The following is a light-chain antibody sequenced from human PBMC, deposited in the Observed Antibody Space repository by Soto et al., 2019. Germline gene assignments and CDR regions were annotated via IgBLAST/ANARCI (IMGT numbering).Light chain of an antibody. CDR3: QQVDTSPYT. J-gene: IGKJ2*01. Sequence: VLTQSPGTLSLSPGERATLSCRASQSVSRYLVWYQQKPGQAPRLLIYGASSRASGIQDRFSGSGSGTDFTLTINRLGPEDSAVYYCQQVDTSPYTFGQGTKLEIK. CDR2: GAS. V-gene: IGKV3-20*01. CDR1: QSVSRY.